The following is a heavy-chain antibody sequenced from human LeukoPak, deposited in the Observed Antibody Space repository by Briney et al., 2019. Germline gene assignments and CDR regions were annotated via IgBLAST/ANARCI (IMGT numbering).Heavy chain of an antibody. D-gene: IGHD6-25*01. V-gene: IGHV5-51*01. J-gene: IGHJ3*02. CDR2: IYPGDSET. CDR3: ARRIAAWGAFDI. CDR1: GYSFSSYW. Sequence: GESLKISCKGSGYSFSSYWIGWVRLMPGEDLEWMGVIYPGDSETRQSPSFQGQVTISADKSISTAYLQWSSLKASDTAMYYCARRIAAWGAFDIWGQGTMVTVSS.